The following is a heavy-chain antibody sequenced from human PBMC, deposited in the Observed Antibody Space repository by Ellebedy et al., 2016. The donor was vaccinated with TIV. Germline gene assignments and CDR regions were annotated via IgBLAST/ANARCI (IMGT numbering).Heavy chain of an antibody. J-gene: IGHJ4*02. Sequence: GESLKISCEVSGSTLGGYWMHWVRHAPGKGLVWVSRITTNDENYADSVKGRFTVSRDNAKNTVYLQMNSLRAEDTAVYYCGRILGGSGSRSEAIDYWGQGSLVIVSS. CDR3: GRILGGSGSRSEAIDY. CDR2: ITTNDE. CDR1: GSTLGGYW. V-gene: IGHV3-74*01. D-gene: IGHD3-22*01.